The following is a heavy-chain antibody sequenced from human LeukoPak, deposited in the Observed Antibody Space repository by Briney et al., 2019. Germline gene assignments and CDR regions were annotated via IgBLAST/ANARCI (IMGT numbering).Heavy chain of an antibody. V-gene: IGHV4-34*01. CDR3: ARSWGYYDFWSGYES. J-gene: IGHJ5*02. CDR1: GGSFSGYY. CDR2: INHSGST. D-gene: IGHD3-3*01. Sequence: PETLSLTCAVYGGSFSGYYWSWIRQPPGKGLEWIGEINHSGSTNYNPSLKSRVTISVDTSKNQFSLKLSSVTAADTAVYYCARSWGYYDFWSGYESWGQGTLVTVSS.